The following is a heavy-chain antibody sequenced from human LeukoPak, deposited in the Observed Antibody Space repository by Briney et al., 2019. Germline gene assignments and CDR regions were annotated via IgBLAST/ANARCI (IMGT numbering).Heavy chain of an antibody. V-gene: IGHV4-59*01. CDR2: IYYSGST. Sequence: SETLSLTCTVSGGSISSYYWSWIQQPPGKGLEWIGYIYYSGSTNYNPSLKSRVTISVDTSKNQFSLKLSSVTAADTAVYYCARASLGGYYYYGMDVWGQGTTVTVSS. CDR1: GGSISSYY. D-gene: IGHD2-15*01. J-gene: IGHJ6*02. CDR3: ARASLGGYYYYGMDV.